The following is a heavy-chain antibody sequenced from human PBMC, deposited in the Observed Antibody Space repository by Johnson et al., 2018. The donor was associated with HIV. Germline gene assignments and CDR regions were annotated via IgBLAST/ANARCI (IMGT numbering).Heavy chain of an antibody. V-gene: IGHV3-15*01. CDR3: TTGDYVWGSYRYTGDDAFDI. D-gene: IGHD3-16*02. Sequence: VQLVESGGGVVQPGGSLRLSCAASGFTFSNAWMSWVRQAPGKGLEWVGRIKSKTDGGTTDYAAPVKGRFTISRDNSKNTLYLQMNSLKTEDTAVYYCTTGDYVWGSYRYTGDDAFDIWGQGTMVTVSS. CDR2: IKSKTDGGTT. CDR1: GFTFSNAW. J-gene: IGHJ3*02.